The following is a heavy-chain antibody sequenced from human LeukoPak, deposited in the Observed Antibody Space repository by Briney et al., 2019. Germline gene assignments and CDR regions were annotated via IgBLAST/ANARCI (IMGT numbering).Heavy chain of an antibody. V-gene: IGHV3-23*01. Sequence: GGTLRLSCVASGFTFSSHGMNWVRQAPGKGLEWVSAISGSGGSTYYADSVKGRFTISRDNSKNTLYLQMNSLRAEDTAVYYCARDGHYGDYELWGQGTLVTVSS. CDR3: ARDGHYGDYEL. J-gene: IGHJ4*02. CDR1: GFTFSSHG. CDR2: ISGSGGST. D-gene: IGHD4-17*01.